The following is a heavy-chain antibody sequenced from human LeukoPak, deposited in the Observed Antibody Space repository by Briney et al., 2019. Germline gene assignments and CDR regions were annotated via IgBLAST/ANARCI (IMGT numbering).Heavy chain of an antibody. CDR3: ARGSSPAIAAGGYDY. CDR1: GGSTSSTSYY. J-gene: IGHJ4*02. CDR2: IYYSGST. Sequence: SETLSLTCPVSGGSTSSTSYYWGWIRQPPGKDLEWIGSIYYSGSTYYNPSLKSRVTISVDTSKNQFSLKLSSVTAADTAVYYCARGSSPAIAAGGYDYWGQGALVIVSS. D-gene: IGHD6-13*01. V-gene: IGHV4-39*07.